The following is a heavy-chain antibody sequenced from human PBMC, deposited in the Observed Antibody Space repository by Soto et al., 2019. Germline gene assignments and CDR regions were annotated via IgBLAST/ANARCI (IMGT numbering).Heavy chain of an antibody. V-gene: IGHV3-48*02. CDR3: ARAGVGWQQLTGGGY. Sequence: EVQLVESGGGLVQPGGSLRLSCAASGFTFSSYSMNWVRQAPGKGLEWVSYISSSSSTIYYADSVKGRFTISRDNAKNSMYRQGSSLRDEDTAVYYGARAGVGWQQLTGGGYWGQGTLVTVSS. CDR1: GFTFSSYS. J-gene: IGHJ4*02. D-gene: IGHD6-13*01. CDR2: ISSSSSTI.